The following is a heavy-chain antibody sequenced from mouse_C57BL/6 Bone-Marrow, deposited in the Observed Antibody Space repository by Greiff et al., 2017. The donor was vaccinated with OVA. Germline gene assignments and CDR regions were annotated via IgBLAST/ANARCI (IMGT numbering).Heavy chain of an antibody. CDR1: GFNIKNTY. CDR2: IDPANGNT. CDR3: ARYYGSSYGREYYAMDY. J-gene: IGHJ4*01. V-gene: IGHV14-3*01. D-gene: IGHD1-1*01. Sequence: VQLQQSVAELVRPGASVKLSCTASGFNIKNTYMHWVKQRPEQGLEWIGRIDPANGNTKYAPKFQGKATITADTSSNTAYLQLSSLTSEDTASYYCARYYGSSYGREYYAMDYWGQGTSVTVSS.